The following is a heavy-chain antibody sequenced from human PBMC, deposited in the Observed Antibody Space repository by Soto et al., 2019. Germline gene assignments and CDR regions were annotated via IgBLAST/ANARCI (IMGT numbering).Heavy chain of an antibody. J-gene: IGHJ6*02. CDR2: ISGSGGST. CDR3: AKGGPSGSYYRYYAMDV. CDR1: GFTFSTYA. V-gene: IGHV3-23*01. Sequence: EVQLLESGGGLVQPGGSLRLSCAASGFTFSTYAMSWVRQAPGTGLEWVSGISGSGGSTYYADSVKGRFTSSRDISKSTLYLQMNSLRVEDTAVYYCAKGGPSGSYYRYYAMDVWGQGTTVTVPS. D-gene: IGHD1-26*01.